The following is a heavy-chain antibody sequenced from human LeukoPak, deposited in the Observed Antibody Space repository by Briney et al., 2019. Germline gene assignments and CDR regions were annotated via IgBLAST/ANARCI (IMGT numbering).Heavy chain of an antibody. J-gene: IGHJ4*02. CDR2: LSGSGTST. CDR3: ARVGPYKFDY. V-gene: IGHV3-23*01. D-gene: IGHD1-26*01. CDR1: GFPFSSSA. Sequence: GGSLRLSCAASGFPFSSSAMSWVRQAAGKGLEWVSGLSGSGTSTYYADSVKGRFTISRDNSKNALYLQMNSLRGEDTAVYYCARVGPYKFDYWGQGTLVTVSS.